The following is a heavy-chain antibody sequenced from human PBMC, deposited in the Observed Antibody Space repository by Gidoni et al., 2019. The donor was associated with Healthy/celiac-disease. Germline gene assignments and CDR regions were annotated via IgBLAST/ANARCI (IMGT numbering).Heavy chain of an antibody. J-gene: IGHJ6*03. CDR3: ARERHDGSGSYYYYYYMDV. CDR1: GGSISSSNW. CDR2: IYHSGST. Sequence: QVHLQESGPGLLKPSGTLSLTCAVSGGSISSSNWWSWVRQPPGKGLEWIGEIYHSGSTNYNPSLKSRVTISVDKSKNQFSLKLSSVTAADTAVYYCARERHDGSGSYYYYYYMDVWGKGTTVTVSS. V-gene: IGHV4-4*02. D-gene: IGHD3-10*01.